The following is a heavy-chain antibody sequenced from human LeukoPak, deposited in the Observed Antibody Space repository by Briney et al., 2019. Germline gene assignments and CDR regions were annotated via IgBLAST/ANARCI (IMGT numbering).Heavy chain of an antibody. D-gene: IGHD1-26*01. CDR3: ARQAWSSGSYYGESDY. J-gene: IGHJ4*02. V-gene: IGHV3-11*04. Sequence: PGGSLRLSCAASGFTFSDYYMGWIRQAPGKGLEWVSYINDRGSTLYYADSVKGRFTISRDNAKNSLYLQMNSLRAEDTAVYYCARQAWSSGSYYGESDYWGQGTLVTVSS. CDR1: GFTFSDYY. CDR2: INDRGSTL.